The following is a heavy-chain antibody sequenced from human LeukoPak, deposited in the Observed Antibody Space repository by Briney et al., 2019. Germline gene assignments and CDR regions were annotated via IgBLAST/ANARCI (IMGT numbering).Heavy chain of an antibody. CDR1: GGTFSSYA. V-gene: IGHV1-69*06. CDR3: ARPRCSGGSCYQYYFDY. Sequence: ASVEVSCKASGGTFSSYAISWVRQAPGQGLEWMGGIIPIFGTANYAPKFQGRVTITADKSTSTAYMELSSLRSEDTAVYYCARPRCSGGSCYQYYFDYWGQGTLVTVSS. J-gene: IGHJ4*02. D-gene: IGHD2-15*01. CDR2: IIPIFGTA.